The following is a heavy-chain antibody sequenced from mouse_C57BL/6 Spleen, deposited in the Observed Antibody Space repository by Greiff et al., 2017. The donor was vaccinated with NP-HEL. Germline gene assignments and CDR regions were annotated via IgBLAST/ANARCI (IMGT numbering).Heavy chain of an antibody. V-gene: IGHV1-82*01. CDR1: GYAFSSSW. J-gene: IGHJ2*01. CDR2: IYPGDGDT. CDR3: AEIGDYYGSSGY. Sequence: VKLMESGPELVKPGASVKISCKASGYAFSSSWMNWVKQRPGKGLEWIGRIYPGDGDTNYNGKFKGKATLTADKSSSTAYMQLSSLTSEDSAVYFCAEIGDYYGSSGYWGQGTTLTVSS. D-gene: IGHD1-1*01.